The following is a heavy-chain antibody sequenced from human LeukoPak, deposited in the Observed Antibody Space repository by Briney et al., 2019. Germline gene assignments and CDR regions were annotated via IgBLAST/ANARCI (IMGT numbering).Heavy chain of an antibody. J-gene: IGHJ6*02. CDR3: AAPYYDFWSGYIPPYYYYGMDV. CDR1: GGSISSSSYY. D-gene: IGHD3-3*01. Sequence: PSETLSLTCTVSGGSISSSSYYWGWIRQPPGKGLEWIGSIYYSGSTYYNPSLKSRVTISVDTSKNQFSLKLSSVTAADTAVYYCAAPYYDFWSGYIPPYYYYGMDVWGQGTTVTVSS. CDR2: IYYSGST. V-gene: IGHV4-39*01.